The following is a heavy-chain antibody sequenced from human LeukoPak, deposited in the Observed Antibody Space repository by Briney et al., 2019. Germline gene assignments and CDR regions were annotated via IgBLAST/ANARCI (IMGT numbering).Heavy chain of an antibody. J-gene: IGHJ4*02. V-gene: IGHV3-11*04. CDR3: ARADYDYVWGSYRQYYFDY. Sequence: KTGGSLRLSCAASGFTFSDYYMSWIRQAPGKGLEWVSYISSSGSTIYYADSVKGRFTISRDNAKNSLYLQMNSLRAEDTAVYYCARADYDYVWGSYRQYYFDYWGQGTLVTVSS. D-gene: IGHD3-16*02. CDR2: ISSSGSTI. CDR1: GFTFSDYY.